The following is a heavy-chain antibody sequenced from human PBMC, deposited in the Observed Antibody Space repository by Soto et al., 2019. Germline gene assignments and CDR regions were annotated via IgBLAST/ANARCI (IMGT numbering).Heavy chain of an antibody. CDR3: AREGTNWNYYYYYYYMDV. CDR1: GYTFTSHD. Sequence: ASVRVSCKASGYTFTSHDINWVRQATGQGLEWMGWMNPNSGNTGYAQKFQGRVTMTRNTSISTAYMELSSLRSEDTAVYYCAREGTNWNYYYYYYYMDVWGKGTTVTVS. J-gene: IGHJ6*03. V-gene: IGHV1-8*01. CDR2: MNPNSGNT. D-gene: IGHD1-7*01.